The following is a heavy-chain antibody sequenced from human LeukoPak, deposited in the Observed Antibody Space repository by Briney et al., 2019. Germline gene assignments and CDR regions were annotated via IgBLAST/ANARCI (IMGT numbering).Heavy chain of an antibody. CDR3: ARGYCSSTSCPDYYYYMDV. D-gene: IGHD2-2*01. V-gene: IGHV1-69*05. Sequence: GASVQVSCKASGGTFSSYAISWVRQAPGQGLEWMGGIIPIFGTANYAQKFQGRVTITTDESTSTAYMELSSLRSEDTAVYYCARGYCSSTSCPDYYYYMDVWGKGTTVTVSS. CDR2: IIPIFGTA. J-gene: IGHJ6*03. CDR1: GGTFSSYA.